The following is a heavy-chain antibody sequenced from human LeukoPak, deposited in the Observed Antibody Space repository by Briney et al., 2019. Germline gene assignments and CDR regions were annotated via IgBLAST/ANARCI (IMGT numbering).Heavy chain of an antibody. J-gene: IGHJ4*02. Sequence: GALGKLSCSAAGSTFTSYEITRGRQATGQGRGGMGWISPNSGTAGYAQKFHVRVTITRNTSIITAYMELSSLRSEDTAVYYGARWYGGWLQLGGDYWGQGTLVTVSS. CDR3: ARWYGGWLQLGGDY. D-gene: IGHD5-24*01. CDR1: GSTFTSYE. CDR2: ISPNSGTA. V-gene: IGHV1-8*01.